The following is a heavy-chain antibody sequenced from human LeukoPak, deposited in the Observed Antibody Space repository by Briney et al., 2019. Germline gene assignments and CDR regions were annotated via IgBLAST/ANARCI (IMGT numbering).Heavy chain of an antibody. CDR2: IRWNSGNI. J-gene: IGHJ4*02. V-gene: IGHV3-9*01. CDR3: AKDIGPGYLVRGVITTDYFDY. CDR1: GFTFDDYA. Sequence: GRSLRLSCAVSGFTFDDYAMHWVRQAPGKGLEWVSGIRWNSGNIGYADSVKGRFTISRDNAKNSLYLQMNSLRAEDTALYYCAKDIGPGYLVRGVITTDYFDYWGQGTLVTVSS. D-gene: IGHD3-10*01.